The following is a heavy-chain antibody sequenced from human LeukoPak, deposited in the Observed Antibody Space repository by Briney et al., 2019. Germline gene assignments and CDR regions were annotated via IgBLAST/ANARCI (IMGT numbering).Heavy chain of an antibody. D-gene: IGHD3-10*01. J-gene: IGHJ6*02. CDR3: ARVFRITKTTGMDV. Sequence: PGRSLRLSCVASGSTFSNYVMHWVRQAPGKGLEWVALISYDGSNENYADSVKGRFTISRDNSKNTLYLQMNSLRAEDTAVYYCARVFRITKTTGMDVWGQGTTVTVSS. CDR2: ISYDGSNE. V-gene: IGHV3-30-3*01. CDR1: GSTFSNYV.